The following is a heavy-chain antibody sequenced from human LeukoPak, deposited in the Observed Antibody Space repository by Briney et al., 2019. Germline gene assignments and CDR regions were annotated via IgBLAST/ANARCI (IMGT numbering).Heavy chain of an antibody. Sequence: SETLSLTCTVSGGSISSYYWSWIRQPPGKGLEWIGYIYYSGSTNYNPSLKSRVTISVDTSKNQFSLELSSVTAADTAVYYCARDPGGYFDYWGQGTLVTVSS. CDR2: IYYSGST. D-gene: IGHD3-16*01. CDR1: GGSISSYY. V-gene: IGHV4-59*01. J-gene: IGHJ4*02. CDR3: ARDPGGYFDY.